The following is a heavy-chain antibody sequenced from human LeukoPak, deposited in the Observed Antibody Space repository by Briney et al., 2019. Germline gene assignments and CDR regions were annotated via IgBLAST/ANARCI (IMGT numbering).Heavy chain of an antibody. CDR2: ISGSGGST. CDR3: AKDRGYSYGRGSRDFDY. CDR1: GFTFSSYG. Sequence: AGGSLRLSCAASGFTFSSYGMSWVRQAPGKGLEWVSAISGSGGSTYYADSVKGRFTISRDNSKNTLYLQMNSLRAEDTAVYYCAKDRGYSYGRGSRDFDYWGQGTLVTVSS. V-gene: IGHV3-23*01. J-gene: IGHJ4*02. D-gene: IGHD5-18*01.